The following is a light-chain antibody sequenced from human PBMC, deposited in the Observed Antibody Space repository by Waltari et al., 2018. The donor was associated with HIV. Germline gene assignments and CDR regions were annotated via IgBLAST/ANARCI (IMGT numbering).Light chain of an antibody. Sequence: QSALTQPASVSGSPGQSSTMSCPAPSSDVGSYNLVSWYQQPPGKAPQLIIYEVNNRPPGITNRFSGFKSGNTASLTITGLQAEDEADYHCCSYAIGGTFVFGGGTKVTVL. V-gene: IGLV2-23*02. CDR2: EVN. CDR3: CSYAIGGTFV. J-gene: IGLJ2*01. CDR1: SSDVGSYNL.